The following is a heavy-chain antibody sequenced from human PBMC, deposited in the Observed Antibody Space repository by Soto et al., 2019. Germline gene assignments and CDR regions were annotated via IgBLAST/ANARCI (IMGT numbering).Heavy chain of an antibody. Sequence: QVQLVESGGGVVQPGRSLRLSCAASGFTFSSYGMHWVRQAPGKGLEWVAVISYDGSNKYYADSVKGRFTISRDYSKNTXYXQMDSLRAEDTVVYSCVKDVYRGGGSCHYYYYGMAVWGQETTVTVSS. J-gene: IGHJ6*02. V-gene: IGHV3-30*18. CDR1: GFTFSSYG. D-gene: IGHD2-15*01. CDR2: ISYDGSNK. CDR3: VKDVYRGGGSCHYYYYGMAV.